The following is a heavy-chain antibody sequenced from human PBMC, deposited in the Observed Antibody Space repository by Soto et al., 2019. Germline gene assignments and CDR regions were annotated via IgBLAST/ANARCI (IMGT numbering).Heavy chain of an antibody. D-gene: IGHD2-21*02. J-gene: IGHJ6*02. V-gene: IGHV1-3*04. CDR1: GYTFTTYD. CDR2: INTGNGNT. CDR3: AREGDVPYYYYGMDV. Sequence: ASVKVSCKASGYTFTTYDMHWVRQAPGQRLEWMGWINTGNGNTKYSQKFQGRVTITRDTSASTAYVELSSLRSDDTAVYYCAREGDVPYYYYGMDVWGQGTTVTVSS.